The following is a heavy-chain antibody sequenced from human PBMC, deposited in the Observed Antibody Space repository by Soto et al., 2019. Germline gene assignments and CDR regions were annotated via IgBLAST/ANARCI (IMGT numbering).Heavy chain of an antibody. CDR3: ARDGREIFSYGDYVYYGMDV. CDR2: ISAYNGKT. V-gene: IGHV1-18*01. Sequence: ASVKVSCKASGYTFTSYGISWVRQAPGQGLEWMGWISAYNGKTNYAQKLQGRVTMTTDTSTSTAYMELRSLRSDDTAVYYCARDGREIFSYGDYVYYGMDVWGQGTTVTVSS. CDR1: GYTFTSYG. J-gene: IGHJ6*02. D-gene: IGHD4-17*01.